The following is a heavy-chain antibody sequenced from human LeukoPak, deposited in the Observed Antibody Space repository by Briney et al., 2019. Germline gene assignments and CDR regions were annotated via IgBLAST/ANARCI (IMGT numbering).Heavy chain of an antibody. D-gene: IGHD3-22*01. CDR3: GRDASRFSYYYDSSGGDYGMDV. CDR1: GFTFSSYD. V-gene: IGHV3-13*01. CDR2: IGTAGDT. Sequence: PGGSLRLSCAASGFTFSSYDMHWVRQATGKGLEWVSAIGTAGDTYYPGSVKGRFTISRENAKNSLYLQMNSLRAGDTAVYYCGRDASRFSYYYDSSGGDYGMDVWGQGTTVTVSS. J-gene: IGHJ6*02.